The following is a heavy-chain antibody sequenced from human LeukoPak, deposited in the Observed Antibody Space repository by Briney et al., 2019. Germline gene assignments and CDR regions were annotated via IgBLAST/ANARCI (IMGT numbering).Heavy chain of an antibody. CDR3: ARVEYGQWLADDYYFDY. J-gene: IGHJ4*02. D-gene: IGHD6-19*01. V-gene: IGHV7-4-1*02. CDR2: INTNTGNP. CDR1: GYTFTSYA. Sequence: ASVKVSCKASGYTFTSYAMNWVRLAPGQGLEWMGWINTNTGNPTYAQGFTGRFVFSLDTSVSTAYLQISSLKAEDTAVYYCARVEYGQWLADDYYFDYWGQGTLVTVSS.